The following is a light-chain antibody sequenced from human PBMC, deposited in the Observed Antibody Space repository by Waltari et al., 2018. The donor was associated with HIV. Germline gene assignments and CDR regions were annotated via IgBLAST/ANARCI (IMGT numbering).Light chain of an antibody. Sequence: QSALTPPRSVSASPGQSVTISCTGSNRDVGGSNYVSWFQHPPGKAPKLILYDVSQRPSGVPDRFTGSKSGNTASLTISGLQAEDEADYYCCSYAGDNYTVFGTGTRVTVL. V-gene: IGLV2-11*01. J-gene: IGLJ1*01. CDR2: DVS. CDR1: NRDVGGSNY. CDR3: CSYAGDNYTV.